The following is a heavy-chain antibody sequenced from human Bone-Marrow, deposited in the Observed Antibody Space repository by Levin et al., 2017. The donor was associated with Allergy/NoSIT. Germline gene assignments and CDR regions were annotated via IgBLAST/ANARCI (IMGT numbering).Heavy chain of an antibody. V-gene: IGHV3-48*02. CDR2: ISSILSTL. D-gene: IGHD6-13*01. J-gene: IGHJ2*01. Sequence: GGSLRLSCAASGFTFSSYSMNWVRQAPGKGLEWVSYISSILSTLYYAASVKGRFTISRDNAKNSLYLQMNSLRDEDTAVYYCARDSVLVYSNLSRYPQYFDLWGRGTLVTVSS. CDR3: ARDSVLVYSNLSRYPQYFDL. CDR1: GFTFSSYS.